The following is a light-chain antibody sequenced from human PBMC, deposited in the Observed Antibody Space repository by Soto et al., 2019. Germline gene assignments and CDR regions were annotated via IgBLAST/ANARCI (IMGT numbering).Light chain of an antibody. Sequence: QSALTQPASVSGSPGQSITISCTGTSSDVGAYHYVSWYQQHPGKAPKLIIYNVSYRPSGLSNRFSGSKTGNTASLTISGLQAEDESVYYCSAYTTSSTLVFGGGTKLTVL. J-gene: IGLJ2*01. CDR2: NVS. CDR3: SAYTTSSTLV. CDR1: SSDVGAYHY. V-gene: IGLV2-14*01.